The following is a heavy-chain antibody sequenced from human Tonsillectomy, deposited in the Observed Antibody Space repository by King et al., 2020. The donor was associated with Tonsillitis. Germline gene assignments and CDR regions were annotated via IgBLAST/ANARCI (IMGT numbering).Heavy chain of an antibody. Sequence: VQLVESGGGLVQPGGSLRLSCAASGFTFSSYAMNWVRQAPGKGLEWVSVIYSGGVSTYYADSVKGRFTISRDNSKNTLYLQMNSLRAEDPAVYYCARDLVRWFGELSSNLRMDVWGQGPTVTLPS. CDR3: ARDLVRWFGELSSNLRMDV. CDR2: IYSGGVST. V-gene: IGHV3-23*03. J-gene: IGHJ6*01. CDR1: GFTFSSYA. D-gene: IGHD3-10*01.